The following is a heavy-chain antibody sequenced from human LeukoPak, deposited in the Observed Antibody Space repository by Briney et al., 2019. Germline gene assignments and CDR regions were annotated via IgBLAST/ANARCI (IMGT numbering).Heavy chain of an antibody. Sequence: GGSLRLSCAASGFTFSSYAMSWVRQAPGKGLEWVAIIWSDGNNKYYADSVEGRFTISRDTSKNTLFLQMNSLRAEDTAVYYCARGQPGVAAAGNLDYWGQGTLVTVSS. V-gene: IGHV3-33*08. J-gene: IGHJ4*02. D-gene: IGHD6-13*01. CDR1: GFTFSSYA. CDR2: IWSDGNNK. CDR3: ARGQPGVAAAGNLDY.